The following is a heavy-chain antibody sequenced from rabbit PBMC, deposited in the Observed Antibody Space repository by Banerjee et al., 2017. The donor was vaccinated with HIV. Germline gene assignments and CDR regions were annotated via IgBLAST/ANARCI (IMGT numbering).Heavy chain of an antibody. CDR3: ARGHAGSSWGLDL. J-gene: IGHJ3*01. Sequence: QEQLEESGGDLVKPEGSLTLTCTASGFSFSNSYVMCWVRQAPGKGLEWIGCIYTGSGATYYASWVNGRFTISRRTSLNTVDLKMTSLTAADTATYFCARGHAGSSWGLDLWGQGTLVTVS. D-gene: IGHD4-2*01. V-gene: IGHV1S43*01. CDR2: IYTGSGAT. CDR1: GFSFSNSYV.